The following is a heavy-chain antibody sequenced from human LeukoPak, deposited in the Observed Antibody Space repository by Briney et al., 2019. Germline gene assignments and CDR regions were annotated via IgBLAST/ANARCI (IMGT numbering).Heavy chain of an antibody. CDR1: GYTFTSYD. V-gene: IGHV1-8*01. Sequence: ASVKVSCKASGYTFTSYDINWVRQATGQGLEWMGWMNPNSGITGYAQKFQGRVTMTRNTSISTAYMELSSLRSEDTAVYYCASGGGYSYGYAMFDYWGQGTLVTVSS. CDR2: MNPNSGIT. D-gene: IGHD5-18*01. J-gene: IGHJ4*02. CDR3: ASGGGYSYGYAMFDY.